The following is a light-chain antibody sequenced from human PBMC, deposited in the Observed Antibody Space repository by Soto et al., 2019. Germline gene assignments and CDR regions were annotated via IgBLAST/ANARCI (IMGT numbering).Light chain of an antibody. Sequence: IQMTQSPSTLSASVGDRVTITCRASQSISSWLAWYQQKPGKAPNLLIYKASSLESGVPSRFSGSGSGTEFTLTVSSLQPDDFATYYCQQYDSYPHPFGGGTKVEVK. CDR2: KAS. CDR1: QSISSW. CDR3: QQYDSYPHP. J-gene: IGKJ4*01. V-gene: IGKV1-5*03.